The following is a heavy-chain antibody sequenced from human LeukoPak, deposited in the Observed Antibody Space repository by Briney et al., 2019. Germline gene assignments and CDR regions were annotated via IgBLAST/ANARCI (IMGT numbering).Heavy chain of an antibody. CDR2: ISWNSGSI. CDR3: AKEFTVAGNGMDV. CDR1: GFTFDDYA. D-gene: IGHD6-19*01. V-gene: IGHV3-9*01. J-gene: IGHJ6*02. Sequence: PGRSLRLSCAASGFTFDDYAMPWVRQAPGKGLEWVSGISWNSGSIGYADSVKGRFTISRDNAKNSLYLQMNSLRAEDTALYYCAKEFTVAGNGMDVWGQGTTVTVSS.